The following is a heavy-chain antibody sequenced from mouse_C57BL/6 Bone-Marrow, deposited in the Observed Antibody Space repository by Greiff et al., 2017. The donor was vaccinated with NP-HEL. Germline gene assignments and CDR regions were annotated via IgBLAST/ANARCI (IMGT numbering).Heavy chain of an antibody. J-gene: IGHJ2*01. CDR3: AIYYGNYYY. V-gene: IGHV1-81*01. D-gene: IGHD2-1*01. CDR2: IYPRSGNT. CDR1: GYTFTSYG. Sequence: VKLVESGAELARPGASVKLSCKASGYTFTSYGISWVKQRTGQGLEWIGEIYPRSGNTYYNEKFKGKATLTADKSSSTAYMELRSLTSEDSAVYFCAIYYGNYYYWGQGTTLTVSS.